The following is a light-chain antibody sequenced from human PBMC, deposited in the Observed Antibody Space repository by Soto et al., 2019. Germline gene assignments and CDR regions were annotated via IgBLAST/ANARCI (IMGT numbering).Light chain of an antibody. V-gene: IGLV2-14*01. J-gene: IGLJ1*01. CDR2: DVS. CDR1: SSDVGGYNY. Sequence: QSALTQPASVSGSPGQSITISCTGTSSDVGGYNYVSWYQQHPGKAPKLMIYDVSNRTSGVSHRFSGSKSGNTASHTISGLQAEDEDDYYCCSYTSSSADVFGAVTKLTVL. CDR3: CSYTSSSADV.